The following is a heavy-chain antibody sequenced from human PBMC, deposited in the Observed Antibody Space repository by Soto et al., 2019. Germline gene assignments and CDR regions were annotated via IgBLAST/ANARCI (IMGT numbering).Heavy chain of an antibody. CDR3: ARAPILFGATMYENHFDS. CDR2: IIPNFGTV. CDR1: GGTFRNSA. Sequence: QVQLVQSGAEVKKPGSSVKVSCKASGGTFRNSAMNWVRQAPGQGLEWMGGIIPNFGTVNSAQKFQGRVTITADESTSTAYMELTNLRSEDTAMYYCARAPILFGATMYENHFDSWGQGTLVTVSS. D-gene: IGHD1-26*01. V-gene: IGHV1-69*01. J-gene: IGHJ4*02.